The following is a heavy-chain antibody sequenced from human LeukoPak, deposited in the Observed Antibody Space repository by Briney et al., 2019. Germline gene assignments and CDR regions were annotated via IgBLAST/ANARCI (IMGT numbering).Heavy chain of an antibody. V-gene: IGHV3-30-3*01. J-gene: IGHJ6*02. Sequence: GGSLRLSCAASGFTFSSYVMHWVRQAPGKGLEWVAVISYDGSNKYYADSVKGRFTISRDNSKNTLYLQMNSLRAEDTAVYYCARGGYGSSWFYYYYGMDVWGQGTTVTVSS. CDR2: ISYDGSNK. D-gene: IGHD6-13*01. CDR1: GFTFSSYV. CDR3: ARGGYGSSWFYYYYGMDV.